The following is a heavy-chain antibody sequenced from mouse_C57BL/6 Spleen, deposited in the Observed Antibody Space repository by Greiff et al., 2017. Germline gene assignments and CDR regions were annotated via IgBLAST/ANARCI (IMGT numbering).Heavy chain of an antibody. J-gene: IGHJ2*01. Sequence: EVQVVESGGDLVKPGGSLKLSCAASGFTFSSYGMSWVRQTPDKRLEWVATISSGGSYTYYPDSVKGRFPISRDNAKNTLYLQMSSLKSEDTAMYYCARHGRYERGYFDYWGQGTTLTVSS. CDR2: ISSGGSYT. D-gene: IGHD2-10*02. CDR1: GFTFSSYG. CDR3: ARHGRYERGYFDY. V-gene: IGHV5-6*01.